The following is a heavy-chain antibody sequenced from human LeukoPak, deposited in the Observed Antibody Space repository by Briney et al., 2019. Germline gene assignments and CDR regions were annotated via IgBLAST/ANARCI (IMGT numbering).Heavy chain of an antibody. CDR3: ARDPVDYYDSSGYRTGY. CDR1: GGSISSGDYY. CDR2: IYYSGST. J-gene: IGHJ4*02. D-gene: IGHD3-22*01. V-gene: IGHV4-30-4*08. Sequence: SETLSLTCTVSGGSISSGDYYWSWIRQPPRKGLEWIGYIYYSGSTYYNPSLKSRVTISVDTSKNQFSLKLSSVTAADTAVYYCARDPVDYYDSSGYRTGYWGQGTLVTVSS.